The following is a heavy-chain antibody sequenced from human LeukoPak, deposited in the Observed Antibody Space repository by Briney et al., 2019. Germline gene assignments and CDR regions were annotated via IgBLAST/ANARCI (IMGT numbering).Heavy chain of an antibody. CDR2: IYYSGST. V-gene: IGHV4-59*08. CDR1: GGSTSSYY. J-gene: IGHJ4*02. Sequence: PSETLSLTCTVSGGSTSSYYWSWIRHPPGKGLEWIGYIYYSGSTNYNPSLKSRVTISVDTSKNQFSQKLSSVTAADTAVYHCARLVTTRESIGIDYWGQGTLVTVSS. D-gene: IGHD4-11*01. CDR3: ARLVTTRESIGIDY.